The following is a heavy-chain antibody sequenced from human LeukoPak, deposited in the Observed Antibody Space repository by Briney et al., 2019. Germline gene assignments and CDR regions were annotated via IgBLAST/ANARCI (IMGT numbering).Heavy chain of an antibody. CDR2: INHSGST. J-gene: IGHJ4*02. D-gene: IGHD3-22*01. CDR3: ARGPRITMIVVVKSFYY. CDR1: GGSFSGYY. Sequence: PSETLSLTCAVYGGSFSGYYWSWIRQPPGKGLEWIGEINHSGSTNYNPSLKSRVTISVDTSKNQFSLKLSSVTAADTAVYYCARGPRITMIVVVKSFYYRGQGTLVTVSS. V-gene: IGHV4-34*01.